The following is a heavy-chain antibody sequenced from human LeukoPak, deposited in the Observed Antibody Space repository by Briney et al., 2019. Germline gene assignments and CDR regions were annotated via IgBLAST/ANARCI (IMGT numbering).Heavy chain of an antibody. V-gene: IGHV1-46*01. CDR2: INPSGGST. Sequence: PRASVKVSCKASGYTFTSYYMHWVRQAPGQGLEWMGIINPSGGSTSYAQKLQGRVTMSTDTSTSTAYMELRSLRSDDTAVYYCARENVYHDSSDYYPRFDSWGQGTLVTVSS. J-gene: IGHJ4*02. CDR1: GYTFTSYY. D-gene: IGHD3-22*01. CDR3: ARENVYHDSSDYYPRFDS.